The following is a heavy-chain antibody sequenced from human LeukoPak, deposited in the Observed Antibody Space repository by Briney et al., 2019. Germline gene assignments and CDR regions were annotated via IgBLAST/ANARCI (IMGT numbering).Heavy chain of an antibody. D-gene: IGHD2-2*01. CDR1: GGSFSGYY. CDR2: INHSGST. V-gene: IGHV4-34*01. Sequence: SETLSLTCAVYGGSFSGYYWSWVRQPPGKGREWVREINHSGSTYYNPSLTRRVTISVDTSKNQCSLSLRSVTAADTAMYYCASPYCSSSSCHPYWGQGTLVTVSS. J-gene: IGHJ4*02. CDR3: ASPYCSSSSCHPY.